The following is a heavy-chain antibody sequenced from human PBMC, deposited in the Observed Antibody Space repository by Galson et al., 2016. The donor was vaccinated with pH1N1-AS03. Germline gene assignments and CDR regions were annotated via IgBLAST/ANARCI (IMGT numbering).Heavy chain of an antibody. CDR3: VKDLVSASD. CDR2: ISGNGGST. Sequence: SLRLSCAASGFTFSDHHMDWVRQAPGKGLEYVSTISGNGGSTYYAASVKGRFTISRDNSMNKVFLQMSSLRLEDTGVYYCVKDLVSASDWGQGTPVTVSS. V-gene: IGHV3-64D*06. J-gene: IGHJ4*02. CDR1: GFTFSDHH. D-gene: IGHD2-2*01.